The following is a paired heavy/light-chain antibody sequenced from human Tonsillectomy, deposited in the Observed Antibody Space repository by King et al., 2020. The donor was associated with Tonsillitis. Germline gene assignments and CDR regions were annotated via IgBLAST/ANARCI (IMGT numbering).Heavy chain of an antibody. CDR1: GFSFSRYT. D-gene: IGHD5-12*01. CDR2: IGSGGSFI. CDR3: AREKYSDYVPTGAFDI. J-gene: IGHJ3*02. V-gene: IGHV3-21*01. Sequence: EVQLVESGGGLVKPGGSLRLSCAASGFSFSRYTMNWVRQAPGKGLEWVSSIGSGGSFIYYADSVKGLFTISRDNTKNSLFLQMNSLRAEDTAIYYCAREKYSDYVPTGAFDIWGQGTVVTVSS.
Light chain of an antibody. CDR1: QSLSTW. V-gene: IGKV1-5*03. J-gene: IGKJ1*01. CDR3: QQYKTYLWT. Sequence: DIQMTQSPSTLSASVGDRVTITCRASQSLSTWLAWYQQKPGKAPKLLIYETSSLESRVPSRFSGSGSGTEFTLTISSLQPDDFATYYCQQYKTYLWTFGQGTKVEIK. CDR2: ETS.